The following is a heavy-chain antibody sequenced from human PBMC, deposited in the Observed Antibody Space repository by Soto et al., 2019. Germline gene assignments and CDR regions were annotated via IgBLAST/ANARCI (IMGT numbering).Heavy chain of an antibody. CDR3: AKDDTGYSSRWYGY. V-gene: IGHV3-30*18. CDR1: GFTFSSYG. J-gene: IGHJ4*02. Sequence: PGWSLRLSCVASGFTFSSYGMHWVRQAPGKGLEWVAVISYDGSNKYYADSVKGRFTISRDNSKNTLYLKMNSLRAEDTAVYYCAKDDTGYSSRWYGYWGQGTLVTVSS. CDR2: ISYDGSNK. D-gene: IGHD6-13*01.